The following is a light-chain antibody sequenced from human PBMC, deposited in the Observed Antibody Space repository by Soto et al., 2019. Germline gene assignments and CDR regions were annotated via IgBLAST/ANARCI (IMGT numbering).Light chain of an antibody. V-gene: IGKV4-1*01. CDR2: WAS. J-gene: IGKJ4*01. Sequence: DIVMTQSPDSLAVSLGERATINCKSSQSILFSSNNKNYLTWYQQKPGQPPKPLIYWASTRDSGVPDRFSGSGSGTDFTLTISSLQAEDVAVYYCQQYYSTPVTFGGGNKVEIK. CDR1: QSILFSSNNKNY. CDR3: QQYYSTPVT.